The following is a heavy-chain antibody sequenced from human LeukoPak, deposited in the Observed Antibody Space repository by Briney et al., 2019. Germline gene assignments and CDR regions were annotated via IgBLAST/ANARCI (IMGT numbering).Heavy chain of an antibody. CDR3: ARHDPAQGYYFDY. V-gene: IGHV4-4*09. J-gene: IGHJ4*02. Sequence: RASETLSLTCTVSGGSISSYYWSWIRQPPGKGLEWIGYIYTGGSTNYNPSLKSRVTISVDTSKNQFSLKLSSVTAADTAVYYCARHDPAQGYYFDYWGQGTLVTVSS. CDR2: IYTGGST. CDR1: GGSISSYY.